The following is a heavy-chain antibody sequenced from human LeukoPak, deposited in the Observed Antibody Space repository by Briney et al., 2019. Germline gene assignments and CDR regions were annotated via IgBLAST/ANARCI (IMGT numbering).Heavy chain of an antibody. CDR3: VRYDVDARRFDY. Sequence: GGSLRLSCAASGFSFSAYWMHWVRQAPGKGLVWVSRINNEGTGTDYADSVRGRFTISRVSVENTLYLQMNSLSADDTAMYYCVRYDVDARRFDYWGQGTLVTVSS. J-gene: IGHJ4*02. V-gene: IGHV3-74*01. D-gene: IGHD2-8*01. CDR2: INNEGTGT. CDR1: GFSFSAYW.